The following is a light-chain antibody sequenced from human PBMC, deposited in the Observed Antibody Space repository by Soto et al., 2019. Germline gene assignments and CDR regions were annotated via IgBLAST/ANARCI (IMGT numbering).Light chain of an antibody. CDR2: GTS. CDR3: QQYGRLPPYT. Sequence: EIVLTQSPATLSSFPVDRVTLSCRSSQYINTRLAWYQHRPGQAPRLLIHGTSDRATGIPDRFSGSGSGTDFTLTITSLEPEDFAVYYCQQYGRLPPYTFGQGTKVDIK. V-gene: IGKV3-20*01. CDR1: QYINTR. J-gene: IGKJ2*01.